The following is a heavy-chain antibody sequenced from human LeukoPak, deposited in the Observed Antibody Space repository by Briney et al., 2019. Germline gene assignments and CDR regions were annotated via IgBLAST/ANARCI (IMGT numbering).Heavy chain of an antibody. CDR2: IYYSGFT. V-gene: IGHV4-59*01. Sequence: SETLSLTCTVSGGSIDTYYWSWIRQPPGKGLEWIAYIYYSGFTNYNPSLKSRVTISVDTSKNQFSLKLSSVTAAHTAIYYCARGRLTGDPHFDYWGQGTLVTVSS. D-gene: IGHD7-27*01. J-gene: IGHJ4*02. CDR3: ARGRLTGDPHFDY. CDR1: GGSIDTYY.